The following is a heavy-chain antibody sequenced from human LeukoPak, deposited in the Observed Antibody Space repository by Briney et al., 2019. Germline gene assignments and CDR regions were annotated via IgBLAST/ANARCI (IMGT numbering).Heavy chain of an antibody. CDR2: IYSGGST. CDR1: GFTFSDYY. V-gene: IGHV3-66*01. CDR3: ARERSITMVRGVNSPYYFDY. Sequence: GGSLRLSCAASGFTFSDYYMSWIRQAPGKGLEWVSVIYSGGSTYYADSVKGRFTISRDNSKNTLYLQMNSLRAEDTAVYYCARERSITMVRGVNSPYYFDYWGQGTLVTVSS. D-gene: IGHD3-10*01. J-gene: IGHJ4*02.